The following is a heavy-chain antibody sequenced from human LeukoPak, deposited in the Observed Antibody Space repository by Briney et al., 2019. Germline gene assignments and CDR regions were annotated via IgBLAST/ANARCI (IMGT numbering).Heavy chain of an antibody. J-gene: IGHJ5*02. CDR2: INPDSGGT. V-gene: IGHV1-2*02. CDR1: GYTFTGYY. D-gene: IGHD6-6*01. CDR3: ARDLTEQLTQVFDP. Sequence: GASVKVSCKASGYTFTGYYMHWVRQAPGQGLEWMGWINPDSGGTNYAQKFQGRVTMTRDTSISTAYMELSRLRSDDTAVYFCARDLTEQLTQVFDPWGQGTLVTVSS.